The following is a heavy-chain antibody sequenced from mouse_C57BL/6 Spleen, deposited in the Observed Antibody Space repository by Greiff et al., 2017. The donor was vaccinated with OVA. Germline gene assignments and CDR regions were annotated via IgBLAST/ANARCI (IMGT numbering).Heavy chain of an antibody. Sequence: EVKLVESGPGLVKPSQSLSLTCSVTGYSITSGYYWNWIRQFPGNKLEWMGYISYDGSNNYNPSLKNRISITRDTSKNQFFLKLNSVTTEDTATYYCARGDDYDFAMDYWGQGTSVTVSS. J-gene: IGHJ4*01. V-gene: IGHV3-6*01. D-gene: IGHD2-4*01. CDR2: ISYDGSN. CDR3: ARGDDYDFAMDY. CDR1: GYSITSGYY.